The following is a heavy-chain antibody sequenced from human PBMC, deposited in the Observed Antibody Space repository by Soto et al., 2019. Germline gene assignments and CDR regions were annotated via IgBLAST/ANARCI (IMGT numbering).Heavy chain of an antibody. V-gene: IGHV3-30-3*01. Sequence: GGSLRLSCAASGFTFSSYAMHWVRQAPGKGLEWVAVISYDGSNKYYADSVKGRFTISRDNSKNTLYLQMNSLRAEDTAVYYCARGAITRGPSYYFDYWGQGTLVTVSS. CDR1: GFTFSSYA. D-gene: IGHD1-20*01. J-gene: IGHJ4*02. CDR3: ARGAITRGPSYYFDY. CDR2: ISYDGSNK.